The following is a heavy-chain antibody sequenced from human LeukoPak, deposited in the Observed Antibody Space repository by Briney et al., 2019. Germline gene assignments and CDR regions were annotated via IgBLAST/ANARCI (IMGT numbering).Heavy chain of an antibody. CDR3: ARHVPYVVVITVFDY. J-gene: IGHJ4*02. CDR2: IYHSGST. Sequence: SETLSLTCAVSGSSISSGCYWAWIRQPPGKGLEWIGSIYHSGSTYYNPSLKSRVTISVDTSKNQFSLKLSSVTAADTAVYYCARHVPYVVVITVFDYWGQGTLVSVSS. CDR1: GSSISSGCY. D-gene: IGHD3-22*01. V-gene: IGHV4-38-2*01.